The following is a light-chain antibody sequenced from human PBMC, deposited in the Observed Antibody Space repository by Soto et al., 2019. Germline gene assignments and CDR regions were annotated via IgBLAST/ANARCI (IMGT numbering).Light chain of an antibody. V-gene: IGKV3-15*01. CDR3: QQYNNWPPIT. CDR1: QSVSSY. J-gene: IGKJ5*01. Sequence: EIVLTQSPATLSLSPGERATLSCRASQSVSSYLAWYQQKPGQATRLLIYGASTRANGIPDRFSGSGSGTEFTLTISSLQSEDFAVYYCQQYNNWPPITFGQGTRLEIK. CDR2: GAS.